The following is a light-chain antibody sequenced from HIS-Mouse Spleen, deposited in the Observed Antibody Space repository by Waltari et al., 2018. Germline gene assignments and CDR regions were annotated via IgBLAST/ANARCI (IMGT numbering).Light chain of an antibody. CDR1: SSDVGGYNY. V-gene: IGLV2-14*03. J-gene: IGLJ2*01. CDR2: DVS. CDR3: SSYTSSSFNVV. Sequence: QSALTQPASVSGSPGQSITISCTGTSSDVGGYNYVSWYQQHPAKAPKLRIYDVSNRPSGVSNRFAGSKSGNTASLTISGLQAEDEADYYCSSYTSSSFNVVFGGGTKLTVL.